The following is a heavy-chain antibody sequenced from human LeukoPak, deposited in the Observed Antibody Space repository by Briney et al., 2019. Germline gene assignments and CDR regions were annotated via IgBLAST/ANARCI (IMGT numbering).Heavy chain of an antibody. Sequence: GGSLRLPCAASGFTFSSYAMSWVRQAPGKGLEWVSGISGSGGSTYYVDSVKGRFTISRDNSKNTLYLQMNSLRAEDTAVYYCAKGHSSGWSHNFDYWGQGTLVTVSS. D-gene: IGHD6-19*01. CDR2: ISGSGGST. J-gene: IGHJ4*02. CDR1: GFTFSSYA. CDR3: AKGHSSGWSHNFDY. V-gene: IGHV3-23*01.